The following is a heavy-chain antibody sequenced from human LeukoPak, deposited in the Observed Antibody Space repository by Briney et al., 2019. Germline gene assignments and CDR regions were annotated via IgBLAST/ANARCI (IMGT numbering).Heavy chain of an antibody. CDR2: ISGSGGST. CDR1: GFTFSSCA. J-gene: IGHJ4*02. D-gene: IGHD5-24*01. V-gene: IGHV3-23*01. Sequence: GGSLRLSCAASGFTFSSCAMSWVRQAPGKGLEWVSAISGSGGSTYYADSVKGRFTISRDNSKNTLYLQMNSLRAEDTAVYYCAKVLEMATIAASGDYWGQGTLVTVSS. CDR3: AKVLEMATIAASGDY.